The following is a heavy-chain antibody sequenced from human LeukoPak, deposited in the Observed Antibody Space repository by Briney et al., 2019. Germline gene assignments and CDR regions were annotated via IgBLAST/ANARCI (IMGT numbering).Heavy chain of an antibody. V-gene: IGHV3-30-3*01. CDR3: ARDRCSSTTCNSDY. D-gene: IGHD2-2*01. Sequence: SGGSLRLSCAASGFTFSNYGIHWVRQAPGKGLEGVAVISYDGSNKNYADSVKGRFSISRDNSKNTLYVQMNSLRSEDTAVYYCARDRCSSTTCNSDYWGQGTLVTVSS. CDR2: ISYDGSNK. CDR1: GFTFSNYG. J-gene: IGHJ4*02.